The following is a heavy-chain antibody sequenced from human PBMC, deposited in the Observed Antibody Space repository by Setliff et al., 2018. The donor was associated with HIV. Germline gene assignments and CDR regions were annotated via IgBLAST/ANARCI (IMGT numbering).Heavy chain of an antibody. J-gene: IGHJ6*03. D-gene: IGHD2-15*01. Sequence: PSETLSLTCAVYGGSLSGYHWSWIRQSPEKGLEWIGEINHSGSTNYNPSLKSRVTMSVDKSKNQVSLELSSVTAADTAVYYCARGQVVGAATPGSHYMDVWGKGTTVTVSS. CDR3: ARGQVVGAATPGSHYMDV. CDR2: INHSGST. V-gene: IGHV4-34*01. CDR1: GGSLSGYH.